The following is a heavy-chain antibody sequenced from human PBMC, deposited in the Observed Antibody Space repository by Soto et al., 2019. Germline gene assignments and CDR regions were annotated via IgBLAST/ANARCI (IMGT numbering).Heavy chain of an antibody. CDR3: AKDQDYYDSSGYYYAFDI. J-gene: IGHJ3*02. V-gene: IGHV3-23*01. Sequence: GGSLRLSCAASGFTFSSYAMSWVRQAPGKGLEWVSAISGSGGSTYYADSVKGRFTISRDNSKNTLYLQMNSLRAEDTAVYYCAKDQDYYDSSGYYYAFDIWGQGTMFTVSS. CDR2: ISGSGGST. D-gene: IGHD3-22*01. CDR1: GFTFSSYA.